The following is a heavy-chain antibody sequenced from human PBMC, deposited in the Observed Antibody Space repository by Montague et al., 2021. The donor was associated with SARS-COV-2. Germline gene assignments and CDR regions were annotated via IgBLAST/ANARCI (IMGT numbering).Heavy chain of an antibody. CDR1: GGSISSSSYY. CDR3: ARYTLLWSGALLCNWLDP. CDR2: IYYSGST. J-gene: IGHJ5*02. V-gene: IGHV4-39*01. Sequence: SETLSLTCTVSGGSISSSSYYWGWIRQPPGKGLEWIGSIYYSGSTYYNPSLKSRVTISVDTSKNQFSLKLSSVTAADTAVYYCARYTLLWSGALLCNWLDPWGQGTLVTVSS. D-gene: IGHD3-10*01.